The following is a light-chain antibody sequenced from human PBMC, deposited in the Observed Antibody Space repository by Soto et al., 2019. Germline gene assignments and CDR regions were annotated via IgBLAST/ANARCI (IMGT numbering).Light chain of an antibody. CDR1: RTVSTH. J-gene: IGKJ4*01. CDR3: QQCNNWPPT. Sequence: LSCWASRTVSTHLGWYQQKPGQAPRLLIYNASTRATGVPAGFSGSGSGTEFTFTISSLQSEDSAVYYCQQCNNWPPTFGGGTKVEI. V-gene: IGKV3-15*01. CDR2: NAS.